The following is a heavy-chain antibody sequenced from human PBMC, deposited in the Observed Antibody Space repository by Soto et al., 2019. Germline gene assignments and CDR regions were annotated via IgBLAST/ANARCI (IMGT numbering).Heavy chain of an antibody. J-gene: IGHJ3*02. CDR3: VVERDGYNRRGAFDI. Sequence: GGSLRLSCAASGFTFSSYWMHWVRQAPGKGLVWVSRINSDGSSTSYADSVKGRFTISRDNAKNTLYLQMNSLRAEDTAVYYCVVERDGYNRRGAFDIWAQGTLVTVSS. CDR2: INSDGSST. V-gene: IGHV3-74*01. D-gene: IGHD5-12*01. CDR1: GFTFSSYW.